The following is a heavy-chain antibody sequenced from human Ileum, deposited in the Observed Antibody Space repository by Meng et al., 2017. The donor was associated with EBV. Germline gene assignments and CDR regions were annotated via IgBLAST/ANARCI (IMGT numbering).Heavy chain of an antibody. CDR1: GGSVSSGGNY. J-gene: IGHJ4*02. CDR3: ARDGYSSGSD. CDR2: IYNSGST. Sequence: QGQLQESGPGLVKPSETLSLTCSVSGGSVSSGGNYWSWIRQPPGKGLEWIGYIYNSGSTNYNPSLKSRVTISVDTSKNQFSLKLSSVTAADTAVYYCARDGYSSGSDWGQGTLVTVFS. D-gene: IGHD6-19*01. V-gene: IGHV4-61*08.